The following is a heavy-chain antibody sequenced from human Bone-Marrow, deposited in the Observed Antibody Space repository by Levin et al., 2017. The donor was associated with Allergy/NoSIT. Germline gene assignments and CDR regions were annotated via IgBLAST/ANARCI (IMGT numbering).Heavy chain of an antibody. V-gene: IGHV2-5*02. Sequence: SGPTLVKPTQTLTLTCTFSGFSLSTTGVSVGWIRQPPGKALEWLALIYWDDDKRFSPSLRSRLTITKDTSKKQVVLSMTNMDTVDTATYYCAHRYCAGGKCLVEYWGQGTLVTVSS. CDR1: GFSLSTTGVS. J-gene: IGHJ4*02. CDR3: AHRYCAGGKCLVEY. CDR2: IYWDDDK. D-gene: IGHD2-8*02.